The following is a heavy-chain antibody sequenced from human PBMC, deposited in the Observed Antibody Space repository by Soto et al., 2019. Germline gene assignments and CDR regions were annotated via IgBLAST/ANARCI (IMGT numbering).Heavy chain of an antibody. CDR3: ARGVGYPYYFDY. Sequence: SGTLSLPCTVSGGSISSCGFSRCWFPHPPRKGLEWIGYIYHSGSTYYNPSLKSRVTISVDRSKNQFSLKLSSVTAADTAVYYCARGVGYPYYFDYWGQGTLVTVSS. J-gene: IGHJ4*02. V-gene: IGHV4-30-2*01. CDR2: IYHSGST. CDR1: GGSISSCGFS. D-gene: IGHD1-26*01.